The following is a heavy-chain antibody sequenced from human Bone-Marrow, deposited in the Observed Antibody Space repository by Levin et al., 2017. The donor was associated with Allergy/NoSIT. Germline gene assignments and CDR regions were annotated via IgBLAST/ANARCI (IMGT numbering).Heavy chain of an antibody. CDR2: IYPGDSDT. CDR3: SRGGRMGDFGY. D-gene: IGHD1-26*01. J-gene: IGHJ4*02. CDR1: GYIFPTYW. Sequence: PEASVKVSCKASGYIFPTYWIGWVRQVPGKGLEWMGIIYPGDSDTRYSPSFEGQVSISVDKSISTAYLQWDSLKASDSAMYYCSRGGRMGDFGYWGQGTLVSVSS. V-gene: IGHV5-51*03.